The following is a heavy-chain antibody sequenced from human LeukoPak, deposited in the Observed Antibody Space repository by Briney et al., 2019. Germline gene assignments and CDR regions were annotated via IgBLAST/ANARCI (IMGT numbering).Heavy chain of an antibody. Sequence: SATLSLTCSASGGSFDSKYWSWIRQPPGKGLEWIGYIYTSGSTNFNPSLRRRVAIIIDTSNNNSSLKVYSGTAAYKAVYYYADYIRNVHYYMDVWGKGTTVIASS. J-gene: IGHJ6*03. CDR2: IYTSGST. D-gene: IGHD4-11*01. V-gene: IGHV4-4*09. CDR3: ADYIRNVHYYMDV. CDR1: GGSFDSKY.